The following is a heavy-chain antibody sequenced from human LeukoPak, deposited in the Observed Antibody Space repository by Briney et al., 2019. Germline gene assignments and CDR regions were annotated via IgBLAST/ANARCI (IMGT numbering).Heavy chain of an antibody. CDR3: ASRSIAARPYYYMDV. CDR2: IYTNGST. CDR1: GGSISSYY. D-gene: IGHD6-6*01. J-gene: IGHJ6*03. V-gene: IGHV4-4*07. Sequence: PSETLSLTCTVSGGSISSYYWSWIRQPAGKGLEWIGRIYTNGSTNYNPSLKSRVTISVDTSKNQFSLKLSSVTAADTAVYYCASRSIAARPYYYMDVWGKGTTVTVSS.